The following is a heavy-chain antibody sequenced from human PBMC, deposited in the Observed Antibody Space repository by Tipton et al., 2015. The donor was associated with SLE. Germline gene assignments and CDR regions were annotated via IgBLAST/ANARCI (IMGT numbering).Heavy chain of an antibody. Sequence: TLSLTCTVSGASVSAHYWTWIRQGPGKGLEWIGFKYHTGYTNSNPSLKSRVTISLDTSKNEVSLKLISVTAADTAVYYCGALSSWTAPHWGQGTLVTVSS. CDR1: GASVSAHY. CDR3: GALSSWTAPH. V-gene: IGHV4-59*02. CDR2: KYHTGYT. J-gene: IGHJ4*02. D-gene: IGHD6-13*01.